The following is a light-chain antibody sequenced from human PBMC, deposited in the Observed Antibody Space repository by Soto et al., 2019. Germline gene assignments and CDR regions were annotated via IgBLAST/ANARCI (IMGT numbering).Light chain of an antibody. CDR3: GTWDDSLKSGV. CDR1: SSNIGNRY. CDR2: END. J-gene: IGLJ2*01. V-gene: IGLV1-51*02. Sequence: QPVLTQPPSVSGAPGQRVTISCSGSSSNIGNRYVSWYQQLPGTAPKLLMYENDKRPSGIPDRFSGSKSGTSASLGITGLQTGDEADYYCGTWDDSLKSGVFGGGTKVTVL.